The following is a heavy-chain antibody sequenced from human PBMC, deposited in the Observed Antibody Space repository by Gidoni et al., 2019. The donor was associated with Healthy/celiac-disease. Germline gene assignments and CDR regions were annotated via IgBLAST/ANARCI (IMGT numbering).Heavy chain of an antibody. D-gene: IGHD2-15*01. CDR3: ARDSGDIVVVVAATINLILDAFDI. CDR2: ISYDGSNK. J-gene: IGHJ3*02. Sequence: QVQLVESGGGVVQPGRSLRLSCAASGFTFSSYAMHWVRQAPGKGLEWVAVISYDGSNKYYADSVKGRFTISRDNSKNTLYLQMNSLRAEDTAVYYCARDSGDIVVVVAATINLILDAFDIWGQGTMVTVSS. CDR1: GFTFSSYA. V-gene: IGHV3-30-3*01.